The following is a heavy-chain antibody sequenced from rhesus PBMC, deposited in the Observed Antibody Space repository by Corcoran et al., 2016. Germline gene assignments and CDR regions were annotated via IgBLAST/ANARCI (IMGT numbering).Heavy chain of an antibody. V-gene: IGHV1-111*02. D-gene: IGHD6-25*01. CDR1: GYTFTDYY. J-gene: IGHJ4*01. CDR3: ATLLPGYSGSQIDY. CDR2: VYPEHGEA. Sequence: EVQLVQSGAEVKKPGASVKISCKASGYTFTDYYLHWVRQAPGKGLEWMERVYPEHGEAIHAQKFQDRVTITADTSTDTAYMELSSLRSEDTAVYYCATLLPGYSGSQIDYWGQGVLVTVSS.